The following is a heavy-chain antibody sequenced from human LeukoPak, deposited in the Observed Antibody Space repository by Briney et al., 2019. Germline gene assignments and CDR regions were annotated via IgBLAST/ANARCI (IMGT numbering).Heavy chain of an antibody. D-gene: IGHD2-2*01. CDR2: INTNTGNP. Sequence: ASVKVSCKASGYTFTSYAMNWVRQAPGRGLEWMGWINTNTGNPTYAQGFTGRFVFSLDTSVSTAYLQISSLKAEDTAVYYCARVYCSSTSCYSASDYWGQGTLVTVSS. CDR3: ARVYCSSTSCYSASDY. CDR1: GYTFTSYA. V-gene: IGHV7-4-1*02. J-gene: IGHJ4*02.